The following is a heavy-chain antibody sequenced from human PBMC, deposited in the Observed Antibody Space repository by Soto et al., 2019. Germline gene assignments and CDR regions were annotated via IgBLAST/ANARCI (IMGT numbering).Heavy chain of an antibody. J-gene: IGHJ5*02. D-gene: IGHD1-7*01. V-gene: IGHV1-69*13. Sequence: SVKVSCKASGGTFSSYAISWVRQAPGQGXEWMGGIIPIFGTANYAQKFQGRVTITADESTSTAYMELSSLRSEDTAVYYCARDGVTISGVTGTIWFDPWGQGTLVTVSS. CDR1: GGTFSSYA. CDR2: IIPIFGTA. CDR3: ARDGVTISGVTGTIWFDP.